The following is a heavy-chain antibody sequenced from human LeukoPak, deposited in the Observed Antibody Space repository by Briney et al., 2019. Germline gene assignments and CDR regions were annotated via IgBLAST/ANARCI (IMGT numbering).Heavy chain of an antibody. D-gene: IGHD2-2*01. Sequence: GGSLRLSCAASGFTFSSYVMHWVRQAPGKGLEWVALTSTDGSNKYYADSVKGRFTISRDNSMNTLYLQMNSLRAEDTAIYYCARASSKNEDLDYWGQGTLVTVSS. CDR1: GFTFSSYV. CDR3: ARASSKNEDLDY. J-gene: IGHJ4*02. CDR2: TSTDGSNK. V-gene: IGHV3-30*04.